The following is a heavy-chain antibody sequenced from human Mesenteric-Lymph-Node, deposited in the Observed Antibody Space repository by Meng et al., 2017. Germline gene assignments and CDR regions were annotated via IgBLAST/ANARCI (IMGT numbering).Heavy chain of an antibody. CDR2: IYYSGST. V-gene: IGHV4-39*07. CDR1: GGSISSYY. D-gene: IGHD6-19*01. J-gene: IGHJ5*02. CDR3: ARDSRYSSGWSYNWFDP. Sequence: SETLSLTCTVSGGSISSYYWSWIRQPPGKGLEWIGSIYYSGSTYYNPSLKSRVTISVDTSKNQFSLKLSSVTAADTAVYYCARDSRYSSGWSYNWFDPWGQGPLVTVSS.